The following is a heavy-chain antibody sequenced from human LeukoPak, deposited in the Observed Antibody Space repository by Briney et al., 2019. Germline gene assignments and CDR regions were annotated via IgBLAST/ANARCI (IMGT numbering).Heavy chain of an antibody. D-gene: IGHD6-13*01. CDR2: ISGSGDTR. CDR3: AKGDSSSWTPDY. Sequence: GGSLRLSCAASGFSFSTHAMSWVRQAPGKGLEWVSGISGSGDTRYYADSVKGRFTISRDNSKDTLYLQMNSLRAEDTAVYYCAKGDSSSWTPDYWGQGTLVTVSS. J-gene: IGHJ4*02. V-gene: IGHV3-23*01. CDR1: GFSFSTHA.